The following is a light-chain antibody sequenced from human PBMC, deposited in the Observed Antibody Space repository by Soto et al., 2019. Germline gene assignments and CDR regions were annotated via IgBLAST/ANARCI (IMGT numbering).Light chain of an antibody. V-gene: IGKV3-15*01. Sequence: EIVMTQSPATLSVSPGERATLSCRASQNVNNNLAWYQQKPGQAPRLLIHGASTRATGIPARFSGSGSGTEFTLTISSLQSEDLAVYYYQQYNNWPRTFGPGTKVDI. J-gene: IGKJ3*01. CDR3: QQYNNWPRT. CDR2: GAS. CDR1: QNVNNN.